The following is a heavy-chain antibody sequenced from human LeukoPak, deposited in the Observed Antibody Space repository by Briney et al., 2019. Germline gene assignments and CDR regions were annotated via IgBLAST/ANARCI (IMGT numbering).Heavy chain of an antibody. D-gene: IGHD3-10*01. CDR2: IWYDGSNK. CDR3: ARDLRRYYYGSGSPDY. V-gene: IGHV3-33*01. Sequence: GGSLRLSCAASGFTFSSYGMHWVRQAPGKGLEWVAVIWYDGSNKYYADSVKGRFTISRDNSKNKLYLQMNSLRAEDTAVYYCARDLRRYYYGSGSPDYWGQGTLVTVSS. J-gene: IGHJ4*02. CDR1: GFTFSSYG.